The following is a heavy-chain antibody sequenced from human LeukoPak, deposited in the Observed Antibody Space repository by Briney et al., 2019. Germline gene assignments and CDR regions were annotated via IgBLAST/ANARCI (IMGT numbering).Heavy chain of an antibody. CDR1: GFTFSSYA. J-gene: IGHJ4*02. V-gene: IGHV3-23*01. Sequence: GGSLRLSCAASGFTFSSYAMSWVRQAPGKGLEWVSAISGSGGSTYYADSVKGRFTISRDNSKNTLYLQMNSLRAEDTAVYYCAKDWGLYEDYYDSSGYYLGYWGQGTLVTVSS. D-gene: IGHD3-22*01. CDR3: AKDWGLYEDYYDSSGYYLGY. CDR2: ISGSGGST.